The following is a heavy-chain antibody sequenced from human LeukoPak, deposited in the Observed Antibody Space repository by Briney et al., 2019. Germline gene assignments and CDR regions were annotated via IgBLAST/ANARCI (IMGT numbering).Heavy chain of an antibody. J-gene: IGHJ4*02. D-gene: IGHD1-1*01. CDR3: ARELTNEGFDY. CDR2: ISSTTTYI. V-gene: IGHV3-21*01. CDR1: GFTFSTYT. Sequence: GGSLTLSCAASGFTFSTYTMNWVRQAPGKGLEWVSSISSTTTYIYHADSVKGRFTISRDNAKNSLYLQMNGLRAEDTAVYYCARELTNEGFDYWGQGTLVTVSS.